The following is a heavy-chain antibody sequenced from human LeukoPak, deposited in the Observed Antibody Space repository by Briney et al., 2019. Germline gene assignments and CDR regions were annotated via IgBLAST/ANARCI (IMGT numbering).Heavy chain of an antibody. V-gene: IGHV4-59*08. Sequence: SETLSLTCTVSGGSIGSYHWSWIRQPPGKGLEWIGYIYYSGSTNYNPSLKSRVTISVDTSKNHFSLKLSSVTAADTAVYYCARQRPYYYGSGSYYHDYWGQGTPVTVSS. CDR3: ARQRPYYYGSGSYYHDY. CDR1: GGSIGSYH. CDR2: IYYSGST. D-gene: IGHD3-10*01. J-gene: IGHJ4*02.